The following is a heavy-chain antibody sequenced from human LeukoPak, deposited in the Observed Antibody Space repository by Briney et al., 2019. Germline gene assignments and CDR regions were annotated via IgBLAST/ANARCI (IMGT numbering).Heavy chain of an antibody. D-gene: IGHD3-16*02. J-gene: IGHJ4*02. V-gene: IGHV3-23*01. CDR3: AKVGVWGSYRYRPVDY. CDR2: ISGSGGST. Sequence: PGGSLRLSCAASGFTFSGFTMSWVRQAPGKGLEWVSGISGSGGSTYYADSVKGRFTISRDISKNTLYLQMSSLRAEDTAVYYCAKVGVWGSYRYRPVDYWGQGTLVTVSS. CDR1: GFTFSGFT.